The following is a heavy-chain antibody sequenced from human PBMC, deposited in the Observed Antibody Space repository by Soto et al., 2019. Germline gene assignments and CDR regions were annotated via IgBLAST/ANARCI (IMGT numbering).Heavy chain of an antibody. D-gene: IGHD1-7*01. CDR1: GYSFTNYW. V-gene: IGHV5-10-1*01. CDR3: AIRTPSNDY. CDR2: IDPSDSYT. Sequence: GESLKISCKGSGYSFTNYWISWVRQMPGKGLEWMGRIDPSDSYTNYSPSFQGHVTISIDKSISSAYVQWSSLKASDTAIYYCAIRTPSNDYWGQGTLVTVSS. J-gene: IGHJ4*02.